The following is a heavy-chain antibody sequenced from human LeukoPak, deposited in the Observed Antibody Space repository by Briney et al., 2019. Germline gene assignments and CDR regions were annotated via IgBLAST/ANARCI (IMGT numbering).Heavy chain of an antibody. Sequence: GGSLRLSCAASGFTFSTYAMSWVRQAPGKGLEWVSAISGSGVITYSADSVEGRFTISRDNSKNTLYLQMNSLRAEDTAVYYCAKEVDKDSSMIVVVFDYWGQGTLVTVSS. J-gene: IGHJ4*02. V-gene: IGHV3-23*01. CDR1: GFTFSTYA. D-gene: IGHD3-22*01. CDR3: AKEVDKDSSMIVVVFDY. CDR2: ISGSGVIT.